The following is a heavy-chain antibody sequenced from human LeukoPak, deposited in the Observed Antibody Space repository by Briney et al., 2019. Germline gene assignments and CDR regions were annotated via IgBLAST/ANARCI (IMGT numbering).Heavy chain of an antibody. CDR3: ATVGGGSSTSWIDY. J-gene: IGHJ4*02. Sequence: GASVKVSCKASGYTFTDYYMHWVQQAPGKGLEWMGRVDPEDGETIYAEKFQGRVTITADTSTDTAYMELSSLRSEDTAVYYCATVGGGSSTSWIDYWGQGTLVTVSS. CDR1: GYTFTDYY. V-gene: IGHV1-69-2*01. D-gene: IGHD2-2*01. CDR2: VDPEDGET.